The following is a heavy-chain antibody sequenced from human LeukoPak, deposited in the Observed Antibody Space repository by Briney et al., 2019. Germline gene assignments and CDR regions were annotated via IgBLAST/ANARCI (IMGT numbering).Heavy chain of an antibody. V-gene: IGHV1-46*01. D-gene: IGHD6-13*01. Sequence: ASVKVSCKASGYTFTSYYMHWVRQAPGQGLEWMGIINPSGGSTSYAQKFQGRVTMTRDMSTSTVYMELSSLRSEDTAVYYCARRRIAAAGYGWFDSWGQGTLVAVSS. J-gene: IGHJ5*01. CDR3: ARRRIAAAGYGWFDS. CDR1: GYTFTSYY. CDR2: INPSGGST.